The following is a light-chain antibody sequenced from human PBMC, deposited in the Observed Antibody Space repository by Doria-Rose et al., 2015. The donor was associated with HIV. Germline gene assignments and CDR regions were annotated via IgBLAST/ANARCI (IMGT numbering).Light chain of an antibody. CDR2: WAS. CDR3: QQYYDTPS. Sequence: DIRVTQSPESPGMSLGERATLNCKSNQSLLYTSKNYLAWYQQKPGQPPKLLIYWASTRQSAVPARFNGSGSGTDFTPTISSLEAEDVAVYYCQQYYDTPSFGPGTTVDIK. CDR1: QSLLYTSKNY. V-gene: IGKV4-1*01. J-gene: IGKJ3*01.